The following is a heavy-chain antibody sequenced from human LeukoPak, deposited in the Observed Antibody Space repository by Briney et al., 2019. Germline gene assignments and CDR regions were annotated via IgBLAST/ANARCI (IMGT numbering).Heavy chain of an antibody. V-gene: IGHV5-51*01. Sequence: KPGASLKISCKGSDYTFTNYWIAWVRQLPGKGVEWLGVVYPGDSNTKYSPSFRGQVTISAVKSINTAYLQWSSLKASDTAMYYCARHFSQLNYYDSTFHPGGMDVWGQGTPVTVSS. CDR1: DYTFTNYW. CDR2: VYPGDSNT. J-gene: IGHJ6*02. CDR3: ARHFSQLNYYDSTFHPGGMDV. D-gene: IGHD3-22*01.